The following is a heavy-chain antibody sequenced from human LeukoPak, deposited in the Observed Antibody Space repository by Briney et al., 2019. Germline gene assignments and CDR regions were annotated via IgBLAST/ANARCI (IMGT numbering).Heavy chain of an antibody. CDR1: GFIFSNYA. CDR2: LSGSGGII. CDR3: AKSGGYRSAWYYFDY. D-gene: IGHD6-19*01. Sequence: GGSLRLSCAASGFIFSNYAMNWVRQAPGKGLEWVSTLSGSGGIIYYADSVKGRFTISRDNSKNTLYLQMNSLRAEDTAVYYCAKSGGYRSAWYYFDYWGQGTLVTVSS. V-gene: IGHV3-23*01. J-gene: IGHJ4*02.